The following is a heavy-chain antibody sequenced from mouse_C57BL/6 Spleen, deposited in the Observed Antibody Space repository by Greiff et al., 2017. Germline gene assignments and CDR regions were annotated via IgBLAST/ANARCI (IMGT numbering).Heavy chain of an antibody. CDR1: GYTFTDYY. CDR2: INPYNGGT. Sequence: EVKLMESGPVLVKPGASVKMSCKASGYTFTDYYMNWVKQSHGKSLEWIGVINPYNGGTSYNQKFKGKATLTVDKSSSTAYMELNSLTSEDSAVYYCARQEYGNYAMDYWGQGTSVTVSS. CDR3: ARQEYGNYAMDY. V-gene: IGHV1-19*01. J-gene: IGHJ4*01. D-gene: IGHD2-10*02.